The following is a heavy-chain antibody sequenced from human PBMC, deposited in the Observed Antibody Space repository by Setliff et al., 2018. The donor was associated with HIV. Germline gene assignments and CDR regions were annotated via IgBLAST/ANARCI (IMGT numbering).Heavy chain of an antibody. D-gene: IGHD4-4*01. Sequence: GGSLRLSCAASGFTFGDYAIHWVRQATGKGLEWVAVISYDGSYKNYAESVKGRFTISRDNSKNTLYVQMKSLRADDTAIYYCVRDLTTIVTRKVFDIWGQGTMVTVS. CDR1: GFTFGDYA. V-gene: IGHV3-30*04. CDR2: ISYDGSYK. CDR3: VRDLTTIVTRKVFDI. J-gene: IGHJ3*02.